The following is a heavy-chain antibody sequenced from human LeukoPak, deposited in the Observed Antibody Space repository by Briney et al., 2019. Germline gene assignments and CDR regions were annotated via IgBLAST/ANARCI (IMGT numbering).Heavy chain of an antibody. CDR3: ASPSEYSDYGWPLFDY. Sequence: GGSLRLSCAASGFSVSSNYMSWVRQAPGKGLEWVSVTYTSGSTYYADSVKGRFTISRDNSKNTLYLQMNSLRAEDTAVYYCASPSEYSDYGWPLFDYWGRGTLVTVSS. CDR2: TYTSGST. J-gene: IGHJ4*02. CDR1: GFSVSSNY. D-gene: IGHD5-12*01. V-gene: IGHV3-53*01.